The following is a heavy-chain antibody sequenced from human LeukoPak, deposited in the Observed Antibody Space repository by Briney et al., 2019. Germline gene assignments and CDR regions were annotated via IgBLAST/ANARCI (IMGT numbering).Heavy chain of an antibody. D-gene: IGHD3-10*01. V-gene: IGHV4-31*03. Sequence: PSETLSLTCTVSGGSISSGGYYWSWIRQHPGKGLEWIGYIYYSGSTYYNPSLKSRVTISVDTSKNQFSLKLSSVTAADTAVCYCARGLVRGSGKIDYWGQGTLVTVSS. CDR2: IYYSGST. CDR3: ARGLVRGSGKIDY. J-gene: IGHJ4*02. CDR1: GGSISSGGYY.